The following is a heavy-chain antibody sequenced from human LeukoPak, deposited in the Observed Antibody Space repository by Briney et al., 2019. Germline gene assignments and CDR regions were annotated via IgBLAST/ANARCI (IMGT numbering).Heavy chain of an antibody. Sequence: SETLSLTCTVSGGSISSGDYYWSWIRQPPGKGLEWIGYIYYSGSTYYNPSLKSRVTISVDTSKNQFSLKLSSVTAADTAVYYCARDSRYDFWKVGSYYYGMDVWGQGTTVTVSS. CDR3: ARDSRYDFWKVGSYYYGMDV. CDR2: IYYSGST. V-gene: IGHV4-30-4*01. D-gene: IGHD3-3*01. J-gene: IGHJ6*02. CDR1: GGSISSGDYY.